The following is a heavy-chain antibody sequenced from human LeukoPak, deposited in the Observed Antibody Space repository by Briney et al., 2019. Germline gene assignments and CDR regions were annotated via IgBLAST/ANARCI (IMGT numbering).Heavy chain of an antibody. V-gene: IGHV3-21*04. Sequence: GGSLRLSCAASGFTFSSYSMNWVRQAPGKGLEWVSSISSSSSYIYYADSVKGRFTISRDNSKNTLYLQMNSLRAEDTAVYYCAKDTAVALESYYYYYGMDVWGQGTTVTVSS. CDR1: GFTFSSYS. D-gene: IGHD6-19*01. CDR3: AKDTAVALESYYYYYGMDV. CDR2: ISSSSSYI. J-gene: IGHJ6*02.